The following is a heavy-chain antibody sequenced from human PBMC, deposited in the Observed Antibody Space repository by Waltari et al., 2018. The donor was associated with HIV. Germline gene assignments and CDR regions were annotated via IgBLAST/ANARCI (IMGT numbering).Heavy chain of an antibody. Sequence: QVQLVQSGAEVKKPGASVKVSCKASGYTFSTYDINWVRQATGQGLEWMGWKTPNSGNTGYAQKFQGRVNMTRNSSIRTAYMELSSLRSDDTAVYYCSRGLHCTATSCLLYHGMDVWGQGTAVSVSS. CDR2: KTPNSGNT. CDR3: SRGLHCTATSCLLYHGMDV. V-gene: IGHV1-8*01. J-gene: IGHJ6*02. CDR1: GYTFSTYD. D-gene: IGHD2-2*01.